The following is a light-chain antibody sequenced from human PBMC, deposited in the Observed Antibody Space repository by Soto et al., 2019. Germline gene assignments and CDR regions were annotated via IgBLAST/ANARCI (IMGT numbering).Light chain of an antibody. V-gene: IGKV3-15*01. CDR2: DTS. Sequence: EILLTQFPAALSVSPGERATLSCWASYTVGTNLDWYQQKPGQAPRLLIYDTSTRATGVPARFSGSGSGTDFTLTISSLQPDDFGNYYCQQYNDYAWTFGQGTKVDI. CDR3: QQYNDYAWT. CDR1: YTVGTN. J-gene: IGKJ1*01.